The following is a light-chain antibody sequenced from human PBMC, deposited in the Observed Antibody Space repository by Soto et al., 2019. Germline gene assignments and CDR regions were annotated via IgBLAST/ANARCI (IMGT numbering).Light chain of an antibody. CDR1: QSVSSY. CDR3: QQRSNWPYT. J-gene: IGKJ2*01. Sequence: EIVLTQSPATLSLSPGERATLSCRASQSVSSYLACYQQKPGQAPRLLIYDASNRATGIPARFSGSGSGTDFTLPIISLKTEDFEVDYCQQRSNWPYTFGQGTKLEIK. V-gene: IGKV3-11*01. CDR2: DAS.